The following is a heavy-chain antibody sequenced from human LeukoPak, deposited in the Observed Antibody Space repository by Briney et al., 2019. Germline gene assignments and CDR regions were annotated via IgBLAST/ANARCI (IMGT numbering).Heavy chain of an antibody. V-gene: IGHV4-30-2*01. CDR1: GGSISSGGYY. Sequence: SEPLSLTCTVSGGSISSGGYYWSWIRQPPGKGLEWIGYIYHSGSTYYNPSLKSRVTISVDRSKNQFSLKLSSVTAADTAVYYCARVGSEEYSSLPRTHYFDYWGQGTLVTVSS. J-gene: IGHJ4*02. D-gene: IGHD6-6*01. CDR3: ARVGSEEYSSLPRTHYFDY. CDR2: IYHSGST.